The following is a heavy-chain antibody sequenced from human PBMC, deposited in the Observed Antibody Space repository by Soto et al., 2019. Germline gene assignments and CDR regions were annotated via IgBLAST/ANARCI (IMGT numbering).Heavy chain of an antibody. D-gene: IGHD3-10*01. V-gene: IGHV4-30-4*01. CDR1: GGSISSGDYY. CDR3: AGAQGSGFLVP. Sequence: QVQLQESGPGLVKPSQTLSLTCTVSGGSISSGDYYWSWIRQPPGKGLEWIGYIYYSGSTYYNPSLRRRVTISVDTSKNQFSLKQGSVTAADRAVYTCAGAQGSGFLVPGGQGTLVTVS. CDR2: IYYSGST. J-gene: IGHJ4*02.